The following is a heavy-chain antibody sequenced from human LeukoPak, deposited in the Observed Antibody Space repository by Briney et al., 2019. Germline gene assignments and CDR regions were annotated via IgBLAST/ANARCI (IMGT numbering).Heavy chain of an antibody. CDR1: GGTFSSYA. CDR3: ARDSDGYSPNFDY. CDR2: IIPIFGTA. J-gene: IGHJ4*02. Sequence: SVKVSCKASGGTFSSYAISWVRQAPGQGLEWMGGIIPIFGTANYAQKFQGRVTITADESTSTAYMELSSLRSEDTAVYYCARDSDGYSPNFDYWGQGTLVTVSS. V-gene: IGHV1-69*13. D-gene: IGHD5-24*01.